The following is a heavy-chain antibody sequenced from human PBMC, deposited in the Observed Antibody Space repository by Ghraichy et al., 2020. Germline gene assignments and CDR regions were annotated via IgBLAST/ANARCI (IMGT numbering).Heavy chain of an antibody. CDR1: GGSISRYY. V-gene: IGHV4-59*01. CDR3: ARGPTYYYDSRTARYYYYGMDV. D-gene: IGHD3-22*01. J-gene: IGHJ6*02. Sequence: SETLSLTCTVSGGSISRYYWSWIRQPPGKGLEWIGYIYYSGSTNYNPSLKSRVTISVDTSKNQFSLKLSSVTAADTAVYYCARGPTYYYDSRTARYYYYGMDVWGQGTTVTVSS. CDR2: IYYSGST.